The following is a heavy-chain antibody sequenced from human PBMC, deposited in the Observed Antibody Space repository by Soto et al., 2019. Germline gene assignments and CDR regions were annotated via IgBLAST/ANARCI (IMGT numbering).Heavy chain of an antibody. CDR2: INPNSGDT. CDR3: ARSGRDCSSISCYNGMDV. V-gene: IGHV1-2*02. D-gene: IGHD2-2*02. CDR1: GYTFTVYY. Sequence: ASVKVSRKASGYTFTVYYVHLLLQAPVQVLEWMGWINPNSGDTYLAQRFQGRVTMNRDTSISTAYLQWSSLKASDTAMYYCARSGRDCSSISCYNGMDVWGQGTTVTVSS. J-gene: IGHJ6*02.